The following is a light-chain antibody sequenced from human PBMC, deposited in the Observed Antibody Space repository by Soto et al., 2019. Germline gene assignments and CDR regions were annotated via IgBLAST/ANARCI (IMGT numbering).Light chain of an antibody. Sequence: QSVLTQPPSASGTPGQRVTISCSGSSCNIGSNTVNWYRQLPGTAPKLLIYSNNQRPSGVPDRFSGSKSGTSASLAISGLQSEDEADYYCAAGDDSLNGDVVFGGGTKVTVL. J-gene: IGLJ2*01. CDR2: SNN. V-gene: IGLV1-44*01. CDR3: AAGDDSLNGDVV. CDR1: SCNIGSNT.